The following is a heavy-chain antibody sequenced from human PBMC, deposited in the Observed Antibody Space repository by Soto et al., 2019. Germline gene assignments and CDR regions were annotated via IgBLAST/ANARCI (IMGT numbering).Heavy chain of an antibody. J-gene: IGHJ6*02. V-gene: IGHV4-30-4*08. CDR1: GGSISSDNYH. D-gene: IGHD2-21*02. CDR3: AREDGGGDRYYYGLDV. CDR2: IYYSGSI. Sequence: QVQLQQSGPGLVKPSQTLSLTCTVSGGSISSDNYHWTWIRQSPGKGLEWIGYIYYSGSIFYNPSCKSRVTISVDTSKNQFSLQLSSVTAADTALYFCAREDGGGDRYYYGLDVWGQGTTVTVSS.